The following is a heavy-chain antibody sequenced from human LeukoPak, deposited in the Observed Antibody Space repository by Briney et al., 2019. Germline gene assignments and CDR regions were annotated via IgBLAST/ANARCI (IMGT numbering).Heavy chain of an antibody. J-gene: IGHJ4*02. CDR1: GGSVSSGSYY. Sequence: SETLSLTCTVSGGSVSSGSYYWSWIRQPPGKGLEWIGYIYYSGSTNYNPSLKSRVTISVDTSKNQFSLKLSSVTAADTAVYYCARGAWNWYYFDYWGQGTLVTVSS. V-gene: IGHV4-61*01. D-gene: IGHD1-7*01. CDR2: IYYSGST. CDR3: ARGAWNWYYFDY.